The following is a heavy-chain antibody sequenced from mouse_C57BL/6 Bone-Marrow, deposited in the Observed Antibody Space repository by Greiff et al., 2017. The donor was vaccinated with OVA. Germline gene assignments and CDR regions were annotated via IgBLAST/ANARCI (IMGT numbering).Heavy chain of an antibody. D-gene: IGHD1-1*01. CDR3: ARDYYGFAY. V-gene: IGHV4-1*01. CDR2: INPDSSTI. CDR1: GVDFSRYW. Sequence: EADGVDFSRYWMSWVRRAPGKGLEWIGEINPDSSTINYAPSLKDKFIISRDNAKNTLYLQMSKVRSEDTALYYCARDYYGFAYWGQGTLVTVSA. J-gene: IGHJ3*01.